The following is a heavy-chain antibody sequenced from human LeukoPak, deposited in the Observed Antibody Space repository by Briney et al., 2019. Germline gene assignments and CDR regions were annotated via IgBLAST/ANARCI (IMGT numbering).Heavy chain of an antibody. J-gene: IGHJ4*02. CDR2: ISYDGSYK. CDR1: GFTFSSYG. Sequence: GRSLRLSCAASGFTFSSYGMHWVRQAPGKGLEWVAGISYDGSYKYYADSVKGRFTISRDNSKNTLYLQMNSLRAEDTAVYYCAKERRWRRTYDLDYWGQGTLVTVSS. D-gene: IGHD5-12*01. V-gene: IGHV3-30*18. CDR3: AKERRWRRTYDLDY.